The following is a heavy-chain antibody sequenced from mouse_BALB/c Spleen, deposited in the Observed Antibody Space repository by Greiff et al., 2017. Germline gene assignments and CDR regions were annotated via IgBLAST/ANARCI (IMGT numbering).Heavy chain of an antibody. V-gene: IGHV5-6-5*01. CDR3: ARDGSSRGAWFAY. CDR1: GFTFSSYA. J-gene: IGHJ3*01. Sequence: EVMLVESGGGLVKPGGSLKLSCAASGFTFSSYAMSWVRQTPEKRLEWVASISSGGSTYYPDSVKGRFTISRDNARNILYLQMSSLRSEDTAMYYCARDGSSRGAWFAYWGQGTLVTVSA. CDR2: ISSGGST. D-gene: IGHD1-1*01.